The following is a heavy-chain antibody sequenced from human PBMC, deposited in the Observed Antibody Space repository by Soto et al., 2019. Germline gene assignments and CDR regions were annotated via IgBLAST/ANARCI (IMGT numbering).Heavy chain of an antibody. J-gene: IGHJ6*02. V-gene: IGHV4-39*01. Sequence: SDTLSLTCTVSGRSISSSSYYWGWIRQPPGKGLEWIGSIYYSGSTYYNPSLKSRVTISVDTSKNQFSLKLSSVTAADTAVYYCARVLKTGSSWYYYYYGMDVWGQGTTVT. CDR3: ARVLKTGSSWYYYYYGMDV. CDR2: IYYSGST. CDR1: GRSISSSSYY. D-gene: IGHD6-13*01.